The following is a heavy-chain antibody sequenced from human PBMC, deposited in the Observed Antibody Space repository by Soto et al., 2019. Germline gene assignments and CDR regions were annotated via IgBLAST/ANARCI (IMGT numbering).Heavy chain of an antibody. CDR3: ARGIVAARSGNWLDP. D-gene: IGHD6-6*01. Sequence: EVQLLESGGGSVQPGGSLRLSCAASGYAFVSYAMSWVRQAPGKGLEWVSALTSSGGITYYSDSVRGRFTISRDKSNNTLYLQLNSLRAEDTAVYYCARGIVAARSGNWLDPWGQGTLVTVSS. CDR2: LTSSGGIT. V-gene: IGHV3-23*01. J-gene: IGHJ5*02. CDR1: GYAFVSYA.